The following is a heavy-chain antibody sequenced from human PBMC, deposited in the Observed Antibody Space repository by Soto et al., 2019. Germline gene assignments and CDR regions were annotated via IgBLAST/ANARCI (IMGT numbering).Heavy chain of an antibody. V-gene: IGHV4-59*01. CDR3: ARVPFVGYFDWLDP. D-gene: IGHD3-9*01. J-gene: IGHJ5*02. CDR1: GASISSYY. Sequence: PLETLSLTCSVSGASISSYYWTWIRQPPGGGLEWIGYMHHTQGTNDNPSLRGRVHMSIDTSMNQFSLRLTSVTAADTAVYYCARVPFVGYFDWLDPWGHGTLVTVSS. CDR2: MHHTQGT.